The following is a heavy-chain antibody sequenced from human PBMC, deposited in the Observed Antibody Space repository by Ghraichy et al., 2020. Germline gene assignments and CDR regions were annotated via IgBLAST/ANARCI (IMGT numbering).Heavy chain of an antibody. CDR2: ISGSGGST. D-gene: IGHD6-13*01. V-gene: IGHV3-23*01. Sequence: GGSLRLSCAASGFTFSSYAMSWVRQAPGKGLEWVSGISGSGGSTYYADSVKGRFTISRDNSKNTLYLQMNSLRAEDTAVYYCAKDEPQDGSRWYFRVYYFDYWGQGSLVTVSS. CDR3: AKDEPQDGSRWYFRVYYFDY. CDR1: GFTFSSYA. J-gene: IGHJ4*02.